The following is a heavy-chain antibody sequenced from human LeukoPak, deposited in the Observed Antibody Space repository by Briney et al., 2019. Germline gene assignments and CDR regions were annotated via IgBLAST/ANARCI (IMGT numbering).Heavy chain of an antibody. Sequence: GGSQRLSCAASGFTVSSNYMSWVRQAPGKGLEWVPVIYSGGTTYYADSVKGRFTISRDNSKNTMYLQMNSLRAEDTAVYYCARDYYDSSGYYYGYFQHWGQGTLVTVSS. CDR3: ARDYYDSSGYYYGYFQH. J-gene: IGHJ1*01. CDR1: GFTVSSNY. CDR2: IYSGGTT. D-gene: IGHD3-22*01. V-gene: IGHV3-53*01.